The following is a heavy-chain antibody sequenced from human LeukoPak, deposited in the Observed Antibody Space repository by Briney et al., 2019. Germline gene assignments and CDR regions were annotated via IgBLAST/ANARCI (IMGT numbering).Heavy chain of an antibody. CDR1: GYTFTSYG. Sequence: GASVKVSCKASGYTFTSYGISWVRQAPGQGLEWMGWINAYNGNTNYAQKLQGRVTITRDTSASTAYMELSSLRSEDTAVYYCARDYYGSGSYLWFDPWGQGTLVTVSS. V-gene: IGHV1-18*01. D-gene: IGHD3-10*01. J-gene: IGHJ5*02. CDR3: ARDYYGSGSYLWFDP. CDR2: INAYNGNT.